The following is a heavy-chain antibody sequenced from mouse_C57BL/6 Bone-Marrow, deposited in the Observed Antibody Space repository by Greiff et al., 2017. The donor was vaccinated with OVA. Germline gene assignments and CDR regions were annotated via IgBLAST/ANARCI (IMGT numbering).Heavy chain of an antibody. CDR1: GYTFTSYW. V-gene: IGHV1-55*01. CDR3: ARPYYGSRWWYFDV. CDR2: IYPGSGST. D-gene: IGHD1-1*01. Sequence: QVQLQQPGAELVKPGASVKMSCKASGYTFTSYWITWVKQRPGQGLEWIGDIYPGSGSTNYNEKFKSKATLTVDTSSSTAYMQLSSLTSEDSAVYYCARPYYGSRWWYFDVWGTGTTVTVSS. J-gene: IGHJ1*03.